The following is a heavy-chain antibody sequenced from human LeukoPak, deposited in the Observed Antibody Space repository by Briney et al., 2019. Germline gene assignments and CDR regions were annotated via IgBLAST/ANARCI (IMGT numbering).Heavy chain of an antibody. CDR2: INPNSGGT. Sequence: ASVKVSCKASGYTFTGYYMHWVRQAPGQGLGWMGWINPNSGGTNYAQKFQGRVTMTRDTSISTAYMELSRLRSDDTAVYYCARGLRTGDVNIWLDGGYFDYWGQGTLVTVSS. D-gene: IGHD6-19*01. CDR3: ARGLRTGDVNIWLDGGYFDY. J-gene: IGHJ4*02. V-gene: IGHV1-2*02. CDR1: GYTFTGYY.